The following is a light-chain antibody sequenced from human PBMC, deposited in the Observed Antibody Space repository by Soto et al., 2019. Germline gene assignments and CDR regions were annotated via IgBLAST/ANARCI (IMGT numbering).Light chain of an antibody. J-gene: IGKJ1*01. CDR3: QQFNYYPRP. CDR1: HDISSA. Sequence: GDRVTITGRARHDISSALAWYQQKPGRAPKLLSYDASKLQSGVPSRFSGSGYGTDFTLTISSLQPEDFATDSCQQFNYYPRPFGQGTKVDIK. CDR2: DAS. V-gene: IGKV1D-13*01.